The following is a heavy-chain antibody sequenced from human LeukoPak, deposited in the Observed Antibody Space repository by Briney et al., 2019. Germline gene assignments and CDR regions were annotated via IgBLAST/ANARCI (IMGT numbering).Heavy chain of an antibody. J-gene: IGHJ4*02. CDR1: GFTFSNYW. D-gene: IGHD7-27*01. CDR3: AKDGGLWVSAHWGDS. Sequence: GGSLRLSCAASGFTFSNYWMSWVRQTPGKGLEWVANIKQDGRERYYVDSVKGRFTISRDNAKNSLYLQMNSLRAEDTAVYYCAKDGGLWVSAHWGDSWGRGTLVTVSS. CDR2: IKQDGRER. V-gene: IGHV3-7*03.